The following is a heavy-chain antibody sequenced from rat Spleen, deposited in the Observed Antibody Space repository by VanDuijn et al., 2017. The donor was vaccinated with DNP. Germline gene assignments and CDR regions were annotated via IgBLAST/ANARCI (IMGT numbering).Heavy chain of an antibody. V-gene: IGHV5-58*01. CDR3: ASWTPIAPISTSNY. CDR2: INTDGGST. D-gene: IGHD1-2*01. Sequence: EVQLVESGGGLVQPGRSLKVSCAASGFIFSNYDMAWVRQAPGKGLEWVASINTDGGSTYYPDSVKGRFTISRDNAENTVYLQMSSLRSEDTATYYCASWTPIAPISTSNYWGQGVMVTVSS. J-gene: IGHJ2*01. CDR1: GFIFSNYD.